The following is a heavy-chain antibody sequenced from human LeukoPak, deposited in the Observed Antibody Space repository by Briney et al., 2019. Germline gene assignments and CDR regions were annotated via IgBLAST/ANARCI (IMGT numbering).Heavy chain of an antibody. CDR3: ARNAVVVGSAFDI. D-gene: IGHD2-15*01. CDR2: INPSGGST. J-gene: IGHJ3*02. Sequence: GASVKVSCKASGYTFTSYYMHWVRQAPGQGLEWMGIINPSGGSTSYAQKFQGRVTMTRDTSTSTVYMVLSSLRSEDTAVYYCARNAVVVGSAFDIWGQGTMVTVSS. CDR1: GYTFTSYY. V-gene: IGHV1-46*01.